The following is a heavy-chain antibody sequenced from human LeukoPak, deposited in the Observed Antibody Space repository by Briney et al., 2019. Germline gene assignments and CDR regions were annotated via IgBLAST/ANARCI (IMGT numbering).Heavy chain of an antibody. J-gene: IGHJ3*02. CDR2: IWYDGSKT. CDR3: ARWDPFDAFDI. Sequence: GGSLRLSCTTSGFTFTNYGINWVRQAPGKGLEWVAAIWYDGSKTSYTDSVKGRFTVSRDISKNTVYLQMNGLKAEDTAVYYCARWDPFDAFDIWGQGTMVTVSS. D-gene: IGHD1-26*01. CDR1: GFTFTNYG. V-gene: IGHV3-33*01.